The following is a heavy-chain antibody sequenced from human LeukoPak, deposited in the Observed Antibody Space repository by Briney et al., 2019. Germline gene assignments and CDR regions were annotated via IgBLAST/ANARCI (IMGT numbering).Heavy chain of an antibody. D-gene: IGHD3-22*01. CDR1: GGSISSSSYY. CDR3: ARGPYSYDSSGAFDI. J-gene: IGHJ3*02. V-gene: IGHV4-39*07. CDR2: IYYSGST. Sequence: KSSETLSLTCTVSGGSISSSSYYWGWIRQPPRKGLEWIGSIYYSGSTNYNPSLKSRVTISVDTSKNQFSLKLSSVTAADTAVYFCARGPYSYDSSGAFDIWGQGTMVTVSS.